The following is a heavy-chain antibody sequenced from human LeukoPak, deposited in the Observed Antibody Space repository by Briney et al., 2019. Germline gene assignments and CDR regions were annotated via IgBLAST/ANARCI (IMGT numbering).Heavy chain of an antibody. D-gene: IGHD3-3*01. CDR1: GFTFSSYS. CDR2: ISSSSSYI. Sequence: GGSLRLSCAASGFTFSSYSMNWVRQAPGKGLEWVSSISSSSSYIYYADSVKGRFTISRDNAKNSLYLQMNSLRAEDTAVYYCARRGTYYDFWSGRFNESPPDYWGQGTLVTVSS. V-gene: IGHV3-21*01. CDR3: ARRGTYYDFWSGRFNESPPDY. J-gene: IGHJ4*02.